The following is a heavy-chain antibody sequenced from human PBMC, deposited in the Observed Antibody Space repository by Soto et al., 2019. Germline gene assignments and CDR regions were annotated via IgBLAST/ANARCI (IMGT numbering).Heavy chain of an antibody. CDR2: IYGAASGI. D-gene: IGHD4-17*01. V-gene: IGHV3-23*01. CDR3: AKDRHPDGVWDIDW. J-gene: IGHJ4*02. Sequence: GGSLRLSCAASGFTFHEYTKNWVRQAPGKGLEWVSGIYGAASGIYYADSVRGRFTISRDNSRNTVYLQMNNLRAEDTAVYYCAKDRHPDGVWDIDWWGQGARVTVSS. CDR1: GFTFHEYT.